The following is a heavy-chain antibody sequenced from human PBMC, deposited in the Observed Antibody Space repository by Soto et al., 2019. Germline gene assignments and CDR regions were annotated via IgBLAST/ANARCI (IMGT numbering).Heavy chain of an antibody. Sequence: EVQLVESGGGLVKPGGSQRLSCAASGFTFSSYSMNWVRQAPGKGLEWVSSISSSSSYIYYADSVKGRFTISRDNAKNSLYLQMNSLRAEDTAVYYCAGDHGLSSYAFDIWGQGTMVTVSS. CDR2: ISSSSSYI. CDR3: AGDHGLSSYAFDI. CDR1: GFTFSSYS. V-gene: IGHV3-21*01. D-gene: IGHD2-15*01. J-gene: IGHJ3*02.